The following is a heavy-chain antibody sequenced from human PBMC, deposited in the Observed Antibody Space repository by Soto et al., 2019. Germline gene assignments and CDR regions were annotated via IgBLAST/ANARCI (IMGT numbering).Heavy chain of an antibody. CDR1: GFTFSSYA. D-gene: IGHD4-17*01. V-gene: IGHV3-23*01. Sequence: GGSLRLSCAASGFTFSSYAMSWVRQAPGKGLEWVSAISGSGGSTYYADSVKGRFTISRDNSKNTLYLQMNSLRAEDTAVYYCAKTTTTVEMVEPDYFDYWGQGTLVTVSS. J-gene: IGHJ4*02. CDR2: ISGSGGST. CDR3: AKTTTTVEMVEPDYFDY.